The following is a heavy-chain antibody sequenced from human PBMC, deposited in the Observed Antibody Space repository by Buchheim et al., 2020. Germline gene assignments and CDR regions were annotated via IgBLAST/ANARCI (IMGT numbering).Heavy chain of an antibody. Sequence: EVQVVESGGGLVQPGGSLRLSCAASGFTFSTYWMSWVRQAPGKGPEWVANIKEDGSEKYYVDSVKARFSISRDNSKNTLYIQMNSLRAEDTAVYYCRGWERPLGWPDYWGQGTL. CDR2: IKEDGSEK. CDR3: RGWERPLGWPDY. D-gene: IGHD1-1*01. J-gene: IGHJ4*02. V-gene: IGHV3-7*01. CDR1: GFTFSTYW.